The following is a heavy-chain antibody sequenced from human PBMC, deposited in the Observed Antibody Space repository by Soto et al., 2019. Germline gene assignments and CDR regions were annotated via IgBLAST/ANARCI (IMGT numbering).Heavy chain of an antibody. D-gene: IGHD2-8*02. J-gene: IGHJ5*02. CDR2: INPDGSRI. CDR1: GFALSSYW. Sequence: EVQLVESGGGLVQAGGSLRLSCAASGFALSSYWMHWVRRVPGKGLVWVSRINPDGSRIDYADSVRGRFTISRDNSKNTLLLQMNNLRAEDTALYHFASVPVGAYGKFDPWGQGTLITVSS. CDR3: ASVPVGAYGKFDP. V-gene: IGHV3-74*01.